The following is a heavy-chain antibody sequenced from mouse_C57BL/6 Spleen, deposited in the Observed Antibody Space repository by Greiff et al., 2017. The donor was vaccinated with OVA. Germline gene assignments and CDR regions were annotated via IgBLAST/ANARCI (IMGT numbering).Heavy chain of an antibody. D-gene: IGHD2-4*01. CDR2: INPTNGGT. J-gene: IGHJ2*01. V-gene: IGHV1-22*01. Sequence: VQLQQSGPELVKPGASVKMSCKASGYTFTDYNMHWVKQSHGKSLEWIGYINPTNGGTSYNQKFKGKATLTVNKSSSTAYMELRSLTSEDSAVYYCARGGIDYDDDLDYWGQGTTLTVSS. CDR3: ARGGIDYDDDLDY. CDR1: GYTFTDYN.